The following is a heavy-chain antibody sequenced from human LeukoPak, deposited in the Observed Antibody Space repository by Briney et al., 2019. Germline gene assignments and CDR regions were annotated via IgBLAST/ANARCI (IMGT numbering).Heavy chain of an antibody. CDR2: MNPNSGNT. V-gene: IGHV1-8*01. Sequence: GASVKVSCKASGYTLTSYDINWVRQAAGQGLEWMGWMNPNSGNTGYAQKFQGKVTMTRNISISTAYMELSSLRSEDTAVYYCARAGGGTYPPYYFDYWGQGALVTVSS. CDR3: ARAGGGTYPPYYFDY. D-gene: IGHD1-26*01. J-gene: IGHJ4*02. CDR1: GYTLTSYD.